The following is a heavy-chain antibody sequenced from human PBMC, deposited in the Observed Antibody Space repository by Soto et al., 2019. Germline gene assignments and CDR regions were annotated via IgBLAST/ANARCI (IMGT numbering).Heavy chain of an antibody. CDR3: AGRSASSDY. V-gene: IGHV3-30*04. J-gene: IGHJ4*02. Sequence: QVQLVESGGGVVQPGRSLRLSCAASGFTFSNYTMHWVRQAPGKGLEWVALISYDEIDKYFADAVKGRFTISRDNSKNTLYLQMDSLRAEDTAVYYCAGRSASSDYWGRGTLVTVSS. CDR1: GFTFSNYT. D-gene: IGHD6-6*01. CDR2: ISYDEIDK.